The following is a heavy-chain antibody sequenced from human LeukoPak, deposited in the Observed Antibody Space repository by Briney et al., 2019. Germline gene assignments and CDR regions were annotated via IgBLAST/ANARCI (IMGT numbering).Heavy chain of an antibody. J-gene: IGHJ4*02. D-gene: IGHD6-19*01. Sequence: QVQLQESGPGLVKPSETLSLTCTVSGGSITSYYWSWIRQPAGKGLEWIGRIYSSGSTNYNPSLKSRVTMSVDTSKNHFSLKLTSVTAADTAVYYCARTTVAGGWDYWGQGSLVTVSS. CDR2: IYSSGST. CDR3: ARTTVAGGWDY. V-gene: IGHV4-4*07. CDR1: GGSITSYY.